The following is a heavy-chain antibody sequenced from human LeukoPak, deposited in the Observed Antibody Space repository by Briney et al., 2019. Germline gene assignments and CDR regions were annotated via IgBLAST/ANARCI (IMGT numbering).Heavy chain of an antibody. CDR1: GYTFTSHY. CDR2: INPSGSST. D-gene: IGHD6-19*01. J-gene: IGHJ4*02. V-gene: IGHV1-46*01. CDR3: AMGVGAPEDLAVAADFDY. Sequence: GASVKVSCKASGYTFTSHYMHWVRQAPGQGLEWMGLINPSGSSTLYAQKFQGRVTITADKSTSTAYMELSSLRSEDTAVYYCAMGVGAPEDLAVAADFDYWGQGTLVTVSS.